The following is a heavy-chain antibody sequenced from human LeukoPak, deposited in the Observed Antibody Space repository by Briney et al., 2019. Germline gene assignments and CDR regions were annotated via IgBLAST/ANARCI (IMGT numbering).Heavy chain of an antibody. CDR3: ARGPVGATVPTYYFQH. J-gene: IGHJ1*01. CDR1: GYTFTSYG. CDR2: ISAYNGNT. D-gene: IGHD1-26*01. Sequence: ASVKVSCKASGYTFTSYGISWVRQAPGQGLEWMGWISAYNGNTNYAQKRQGRVTMTTDTSTSTAYMELRSLRSDDTAVYYCARGPVGATVPTYYFQHWGQGTLVTVSS. V-gene: IGHV1-18*01.